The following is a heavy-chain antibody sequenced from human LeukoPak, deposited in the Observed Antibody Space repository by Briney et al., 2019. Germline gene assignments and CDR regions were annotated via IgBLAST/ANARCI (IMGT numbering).Heavy chain of an antibody. CDR3: ARHGGGWSNYFDP. CDR2: INQHGTDK. D-gene: IGHD6-19*01. V-gene: IGHV3-7*04. Sequence: GTSLRLSCVDSGFTFSTHWMSWVRQAPGKGLEWVANINQHGTDKYYVDSVKGRFTISRDNTKNSLYLQMNSLRAEDTAVYFCARHGGGWSNYFDPWGQGTLVIVSS. CDR1: GFTFSTHW. J-gene: IGHJ5*02.